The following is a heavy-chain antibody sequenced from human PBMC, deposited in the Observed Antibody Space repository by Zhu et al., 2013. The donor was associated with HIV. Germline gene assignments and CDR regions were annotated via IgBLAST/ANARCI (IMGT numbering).Heavy chain of an antibody. D-gene: IGHD2-2*01. CDR3: ATRGYCSSTSCYLDY. CDR2: IIPIFGTA. V-gene: IGHV1-69*06. CDR1: GGTFSSYA. J-gene: IGHJ4*02. Sequence: QVQLVQSGAEVKKPGSSVKASCKASGGTFSSYAISWVRQAPGQGLEWMGGIIPIFGTANYAQKFQGRVTITADKSTSTAYMELSSLRSEDTAVYYCATRGYCSSTSCYLDYWGQGTLVTVSS.